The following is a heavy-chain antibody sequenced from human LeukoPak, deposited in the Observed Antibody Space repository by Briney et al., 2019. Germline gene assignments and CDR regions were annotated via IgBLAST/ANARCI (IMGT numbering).Heavy chain of an antibody. J-gene: IGHJ4*02. CDR3: TRPQGGFQSFCF. CDR1: GFTFSSTW. CDR2: INSDGSSR. D-gene: IGHD3-3*01. Sequence: GGSLRLSCAASGFTFSSTWMHWVRQAPGKGLVWVSRINSDGSSRSYADSVKGRFTISRDNAKNTLYLQMDSLRAEATAVYYCTRPQGGFQSFCFWGQGTLVTLSP. V-gene: IGHV3-74*01.